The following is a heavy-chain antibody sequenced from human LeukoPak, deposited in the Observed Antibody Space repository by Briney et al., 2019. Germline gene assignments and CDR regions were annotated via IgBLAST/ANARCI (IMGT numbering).Heavy chain of an antibody. V-gene: IGHV3-66*01. CDR3: ARGARGAYFDY. CDR1: GFTISSSY. J-gene: IGHJ4*02. Sequence: GGSLRLSCAASGFTISSSYMSWVRQVPGKGLEWVSYIYGVDTIYYADFVKDRFTISRDSNRNILYLQMNSLRADDTAVYYCARGARGAYFDYWGQGTLVTVSS. D-gene: IGHD4/OR15-4a*01. CDR2: IYGVDTI.